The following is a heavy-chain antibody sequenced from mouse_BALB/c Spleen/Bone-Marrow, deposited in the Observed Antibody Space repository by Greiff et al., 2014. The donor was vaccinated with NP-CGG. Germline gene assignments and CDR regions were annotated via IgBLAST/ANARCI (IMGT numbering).Heavy chain of an antibody. CDR2: IYPGSGST. CDR3: TRSYEIYDARDY. D-gene: IGHD2-12*01. J-gene: IGHJ4*01. Sequence: LQQSGPELGRPGASVKLSCKASGYTFPSYWMHWVKQRPGQGLEWIGNIYPGSGSTKYDEKFKSKATLTVDTSSSTAYMQLSSVTSEDSAVYYCTRSYEIYDARDYRGHGTRVT. V-gene: IGHV1S22*01. CDR1: GYTFPSYW.